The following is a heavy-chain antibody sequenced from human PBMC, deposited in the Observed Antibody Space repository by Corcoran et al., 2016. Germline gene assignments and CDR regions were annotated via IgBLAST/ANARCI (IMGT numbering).Heavy chain of an antibody. CDR3: ARGGGTTWFGYGSGWDAFDI. D-gene: IGHD6-19*01. Sequence: QVQLVQSGAEVKKPGASVKVSCKASGYTFTSYDINWVRQATGQGLEWMGWMNPNSGNTGYAQKFQGRVTMTRNTSISTAYMELSSLRSEDTAVDYCARGGGTTWFGYGSGWDAFDIWGQGTMVTVSS. CDR2: MNPNSGNT. CDR1: GYTFTSYD. V-gene: IGHV1-8*01. J-gene: IGHJ3*02.